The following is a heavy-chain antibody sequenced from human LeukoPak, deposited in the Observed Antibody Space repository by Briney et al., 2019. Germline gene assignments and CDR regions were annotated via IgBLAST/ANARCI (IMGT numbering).Heavy chain of an antibody. Sequence: GGSLRLSCAASGFTFSSYAMSWVRQAPGKGLEWVSAISGSGGSTYYADSVKGRFTISRDNSKNTLYLQMNSLRAEDTAVYYCAKVPERYYYDSSGYYQYYFDCWGQGTLVTVSS. CDR2: ISGSGGST. D-gene: IGHD3-22*01. J-gene: IGHJ4*02. CDR3: AKVPERYYYDSSGYYQYYFDC. CDR1: GFTFSSYA. V-gene: IGHV3-23*01.